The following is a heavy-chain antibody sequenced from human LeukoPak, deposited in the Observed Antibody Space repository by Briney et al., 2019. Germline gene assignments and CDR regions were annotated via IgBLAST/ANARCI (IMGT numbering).Heavy chain of an antibody. CDR2: INSDESIT. CDR1: GFTFSSSG. V-gene: IGHV3-74*01. D-gene: IGHD4-11*01. Sequence: PGGSLRLSCAASGFTFSSSGMYWVRQAPGKGLVWVSRINSDESITTYADSVKGRFSISRYNAKNTLYLQMNSLRAEDTAVYYCARGLVPGFLDYWGQGTPVTVSS. J-gene: IGHJ4*02. CDR3: ARGLVPGFLDY.